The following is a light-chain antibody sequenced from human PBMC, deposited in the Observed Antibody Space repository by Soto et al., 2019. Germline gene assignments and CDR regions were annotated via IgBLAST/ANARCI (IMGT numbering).Light chain of an antibody. V-gene: IGLV2-14*03. CDR2: DVT. Sequence: QSALTQPASVSGSPGQSITISCTGTSSDIGDYHYVSWYQLLPGKAPKLLIYDVTDPPSGVSNRFSGSKSGNTASLTISGLRAEDEADYYCSSYTTTRAYVFGTGTKVTVL. CDR1: SSDIGDYHY. J-gene: IGLJ1*01. CDR3: SSYTTTRAYV.